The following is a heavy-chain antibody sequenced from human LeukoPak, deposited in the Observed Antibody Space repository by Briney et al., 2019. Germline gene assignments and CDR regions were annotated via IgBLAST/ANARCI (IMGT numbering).Heavy chain of an antibody. J-gene: IGHJ4*02. V-gene: IGHV3-23*01. CDR3: AKRGVVIRAVLVVGFHKEAYYFDS. D-gene: IGHD2-15*01. CDR1: GITLSNYG. Sequence: GGSLRLSCVVSGITLSNYGMSWVRQAPGKGLEWVAGISDRGGSTNYADSVKGRFTISRDNPKNTLYLQMNSLRSEDTAVYFCAKRGVVIRAVLVVGFHKEAYYFDSRGQGALVTVSS. CDR2: ISDRGGST.